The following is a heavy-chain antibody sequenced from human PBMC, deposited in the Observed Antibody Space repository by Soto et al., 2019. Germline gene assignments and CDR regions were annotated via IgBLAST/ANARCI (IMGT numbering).Heavy chain of an antibody. CDR3: ASLRSRRSYYDMDV. J-gene: IGHJ6*02. CDR1: GESFIGYY. CDR2: INHSGSG. Sequence: QVQLQQWGAGLLKPSETLSLTCAVYGESFIGYYWSWIRQPPGKGLEWIGEINHSGSGNYNPSLKSRVTISVDMSKNQFSLKLSSVTAADTAVYYCASLRSRRSYYDMDVWGQGTTVTVSS. V-gene: IGHV4-34*01.